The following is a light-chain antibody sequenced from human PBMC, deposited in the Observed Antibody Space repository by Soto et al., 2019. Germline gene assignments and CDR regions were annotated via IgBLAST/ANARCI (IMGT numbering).Light chain of an antibody. CDR1: SSDVGSYNR. V-gene: IGLV2-18*02. CDR2: EVS. J-gene: IGLJ2*01. CDR3: SSYTSSSTHVV. Sequence: QSALTQPPSVSGSPGQSVTISCTGTSSDVGSYNRVSWYQQPPGTAPKLMIYEVSNRPSVVPDRFSGSKSGNTASLTISGLQAEDEADYYCSSYTSSSTHVVFGGWTKLTVL.